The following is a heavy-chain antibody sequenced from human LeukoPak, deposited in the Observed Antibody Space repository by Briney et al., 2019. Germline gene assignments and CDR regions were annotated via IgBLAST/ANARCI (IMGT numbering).Heavy chain of an antibody. J-gene: IGHJ4*02. CDR2: IDPSDSYT. Sequence: GESLRISCKGSGYSFTSYWISWVRQMPGKGLEWMGRIDPSDSYTNYSPSFQGHVTISADKSISTAYLQWSSLKASDTAMYYCARPVGASYYYGSGSYNYWGQGTLVTVSS. D-gene: IGHD3-10*01. V-gene: IGHV5-10-1*01. CDR1: GYSFTSYW. CDR3: ARPVGASYYYGSGSYNY.